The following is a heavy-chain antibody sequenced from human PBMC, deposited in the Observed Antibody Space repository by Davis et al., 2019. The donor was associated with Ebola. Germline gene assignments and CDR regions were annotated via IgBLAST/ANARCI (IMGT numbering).Heavy chain of an antibody. CDR2: INPHNNNT. CDR3: ARAYSSGWYY. V-gene: IGHV1-18*01. CDR1: GYTFTSYA. J-gene: IGHJ4*02. D-gene: IGHD6-19*01. Sequence: ASVKVSCKASGYTFTSYAMHWVRQAPGKGLEWMGWINPHNNNTNYAQNVQGRVTMTTDTSTTTAYMELGSLRSDDTAVYYCARAYSSGWYYWGQGTLVTVSS.